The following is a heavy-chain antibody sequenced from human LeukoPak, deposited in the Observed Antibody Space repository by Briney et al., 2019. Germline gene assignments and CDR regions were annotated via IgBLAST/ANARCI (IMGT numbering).Heavy chain of an antibody. D-gene: IGHD3-10*01. Sequence: PSETLSLTCAVYGGSFSGYYWSWLRQPPGKGLEWIGEINHSGSTNYNPSLKSRVTISVDTSKNQFSLKLSSVTAADTAVYYCARDEAHPNTYYYGSGSYYARLDIWGQGTMVTVSS. CDR2: INHSGST. CDR3: ARDEAHPNTYYYGSGSYYARLDI. V-gene: IGHV4-34*01. J-gene: IGHJ3*02. CDR1: GGSFSGYY.